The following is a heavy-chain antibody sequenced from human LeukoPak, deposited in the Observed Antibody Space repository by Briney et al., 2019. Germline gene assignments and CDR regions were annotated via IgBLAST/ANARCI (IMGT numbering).Heavy chain of an antibody. Sequence: SGGSLRLSCAASGFPFSEYSMNWVRQAPGKGLEWISYIGISSGNTKYADSVKGRFTVSGDNGRNSLYLQMNSLRVEDTAVYYCARDHNYAFDNWGQGTLVTVSS. V-gene: IGHV3-11*06. CDR2: IGISSGNT. D-gene: IGHD1-1*01. CDR3: ARDHNYAFDN. CDR1: GFPFSEYS. J-gene: IGHJ4*02.